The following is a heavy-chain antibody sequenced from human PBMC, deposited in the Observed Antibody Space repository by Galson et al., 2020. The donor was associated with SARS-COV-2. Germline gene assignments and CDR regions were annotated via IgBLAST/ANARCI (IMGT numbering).Heavy chain of an antibody. CDR1: GYTFTAYY. J-gene: IGHJ4*02. Sequence: ASVKVSCKASGYTFTAYYMDWVRQAPGQGLEWMGRINPKTGGTNYAQKFQGRVTMTRDTSSTTAYMELSRLRSDDTAVYFCATLTGDESDYFDYWGQGTLVTVSS. CDR3: ATLTGDESDYFDY. V-gene: IGHV1-2*06. D-gene: IGHD7-27*01. CDR2: INPKTGGT.